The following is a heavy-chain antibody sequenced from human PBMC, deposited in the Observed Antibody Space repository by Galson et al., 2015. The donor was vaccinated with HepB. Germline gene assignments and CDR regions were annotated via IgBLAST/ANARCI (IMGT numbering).Heavy chain of an antibody. V-gene: IGHV7-4-1*02. CDR1: GYTFTSYA. J-gene: IGHJ4*01. CDR3: ARGDYYGSGNHYNVITY. D-gene: IGHD3-10*01. CDR2: INTNNGNP. Sequence: SVKVSCKASGYTFTSYAINWVRQAPGQGLEWMGWINTNNGNPTYAQGFSGRFVFSSDTSVNTAYLQISSLKAEDTAIYYCARGDYYGSGNHYNVITYWGHGTLVTVSS.